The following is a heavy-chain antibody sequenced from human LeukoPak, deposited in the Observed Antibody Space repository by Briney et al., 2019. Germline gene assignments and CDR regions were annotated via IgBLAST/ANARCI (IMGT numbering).Heavy chain of an antibody. V-gene: IGHV3-7*03. D-gene: IGHD3-22*01. J-gene: IGHJ4*02. CDR3: AKDLREIVVVTVYLY. Sequence: QSGGSLRLSCAASGFTFSSYWMSWVRQAPGKGLEWVANIKQDGSEKYYVDSVKGRFTISRDNAKNSLYLQMNSLRAEDTAVYYCAKDLREIVVVTVYLYWGQGTLVTVSS. CDR1: GFTFSSYW. CDR2: IKQDGSEK.